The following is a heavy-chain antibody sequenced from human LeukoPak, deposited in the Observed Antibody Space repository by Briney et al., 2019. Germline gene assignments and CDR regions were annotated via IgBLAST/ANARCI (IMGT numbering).Heavy chain of an antibody. J-gene: IGHJ4*02. CDR2: ISSSGSTI. D-gene: IGHD5-12*01. Sequence: PGGSLRLSCAASGFTFSSYEMKWVSQAPGKGLEWVSDISSSGSTIHYADSVKGRFTISRDNAKNLLFLQMNSLRAEDTAIYYCAREVWLRRDYWGQGIPVTVSS. V-gene: IGHV3-48*03. CDR3: AREVWLRRDY. CDR1: GFTFSSYE.